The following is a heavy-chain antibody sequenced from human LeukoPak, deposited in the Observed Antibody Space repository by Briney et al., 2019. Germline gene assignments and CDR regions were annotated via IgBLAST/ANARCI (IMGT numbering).Heavy chain of an antibody. J-gene: IGHJ4*02. V-gene: IGHV3-23*01. Sequence: GGSLRLSCAASGFTFSNYAMSWVRQAPGKGLEWVSAISGSGGSTYYADPVKGRFTISRDNSKNTLYLQMNSLRAEDTAVYYCAKDRLPYSSSDLNFDYWGQGTLVTVSS. D-gene: IGHD6-6*01. CDR3: AKDRLPYSSSDLNFDY. CDR1: GFTFSNYA. CDR2: ISGSGGST.